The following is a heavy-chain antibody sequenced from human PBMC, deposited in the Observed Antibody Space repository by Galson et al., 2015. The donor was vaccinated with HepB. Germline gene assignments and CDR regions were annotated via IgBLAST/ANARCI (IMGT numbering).Heavy chain of an antibody. CDR3: AKEERYSDSYGYYYEPYAFDV. D-gene: IGHD3-22*01. CDR2: ISFDGRNK. CDR1: GFTFSNYG. V-gene: IGHV3-30*18. J-gene: IGHJ3*01. Sequence: SLRLSCAASGFTFSNYGMHWVRRAPGKGLEWVTVISFDGRNKYYADSVKGRFTISRDNSKNTLYLQMNSLRADDMAVYYCAKEERYSDSYGYYYEPYAFDVWGQGTMVTVSS.